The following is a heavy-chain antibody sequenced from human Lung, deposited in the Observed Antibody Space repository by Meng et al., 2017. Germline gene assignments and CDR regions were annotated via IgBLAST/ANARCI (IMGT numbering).Heavy chain of an antibody. J-gene: IGHJ4*02. D-gene: IGHD6-19*01. CDR2: IIPSFGTA. CDR3: ASPRYSSGGTGYFDY. Sequence: SVKVSCKASGGTFSSYAISWVRQAPGQGLEWMGGIIPSFGTANYAQKFQGRVTITADKSTSTAYMELSSLRSEDTAVYYCASPRYSSGGTGYFDYWGQGTLVTVSS. V-gene: IGHV1-69*06. CDR1: GGTFSSYA.